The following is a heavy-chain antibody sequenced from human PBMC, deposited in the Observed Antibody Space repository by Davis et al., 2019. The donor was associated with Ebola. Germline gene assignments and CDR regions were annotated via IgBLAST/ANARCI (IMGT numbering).Heavy chain of an antibody. CDR2: IYYSGST. J-gene: IGHJ4*02. CDR3: ARHYSPVGWFHDSQFDY. Sequence: PSETLSLTCTVSGGSISSYYWGWIRQPPGKGLEWIGSIYYSGSTYYNPSLKSRVTISVDTSKNQFSLKLSSVTAADTAVYYCARHYSPVGWFHDSQFDYWGQGTLVTVSS. D-gene: IGHD3-22*01. CDR1: GGSISSYY. V-gene: IGHV4-39*01.